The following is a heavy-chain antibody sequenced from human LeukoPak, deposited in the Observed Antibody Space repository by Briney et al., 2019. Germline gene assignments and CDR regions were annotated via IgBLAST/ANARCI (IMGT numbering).Heavy chain of an antibody. Sequence: KPSETLSLTCTVSGGSISSYYWSWIRRPPGKGLEWIGYIYYSGSTNYNPSLKSRVTISVDTSKNQFSLKLSSVTAADTAVYYCARHVFYYGSGSYYNWFDPWGQGTLVTVSS. V-gene: IGHV4-59*08. CDR1: GGSISSYY. J-gene: IGHJ5*02. CDR2: IYYSGST. D-gene: IGHD3-10*01. CDR3: ARHVFYYGSGSYYNWFDP.